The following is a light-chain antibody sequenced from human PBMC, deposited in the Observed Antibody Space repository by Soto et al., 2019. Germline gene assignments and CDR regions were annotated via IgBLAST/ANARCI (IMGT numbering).Light chain of an antibody. Sequence: EIVMTQSPATLSVSPGEGATLSCRASQSLSTNLAWYQQKPGQAPRLLIYGASTRATGIPARFSGSGSGTEFTLSINSLQSEDFAVYYCQQYNNWPRTFGQGTKVDIK. V-gene: IGKV3-15*01. CDR2: GAS. CDR3: QQYNNWPRT. CDR1: QSLSTN. J-gene: IGKJ1*01.